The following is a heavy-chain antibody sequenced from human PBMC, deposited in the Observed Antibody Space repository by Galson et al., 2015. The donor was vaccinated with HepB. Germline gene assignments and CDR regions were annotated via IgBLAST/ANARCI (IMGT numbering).Heavy chain of an antibody. V-gene: IGHV1-46*01. CDR3: ARDGILRFSPEDYYYYMDV. CDR1: GGTFSSYA. CDR2: INPSGGST. Sequence: SVKVSCKASGGTFSSYAISWVRQAPGQGLEWMGIINPSGGSTSYAQKFQGRVTVTRDTSTSTVYMELSSLRSEDTAVYYCARDGILRFSPEDYYYYMDVWGKGTTVTVSS. D-gene: IGHD3-3*01. J-gene: IGHJ6*03.